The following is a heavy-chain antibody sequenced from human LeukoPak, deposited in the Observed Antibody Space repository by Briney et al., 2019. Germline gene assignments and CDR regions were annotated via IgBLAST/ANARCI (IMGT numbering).Heavy chain of an antibody. Sequence: PGGSLRLSCAASGFRFSSYEMNWVRQAPGRGLEWVSYICNTGRTIYYVDSVKGRFTVSRDNAKNSLYLQMNGLRAEDTAIYYCVRGDRYFFDYWGQGTLVTVSS. V-gene: IGHV3-48*03. CDR2: ICNTGRTI. J-gene: IGHJ4*02. CDR1: GFRFSSYE. CDR3: VRGDRYFFDY. D-gene: IGHD1-14*01.